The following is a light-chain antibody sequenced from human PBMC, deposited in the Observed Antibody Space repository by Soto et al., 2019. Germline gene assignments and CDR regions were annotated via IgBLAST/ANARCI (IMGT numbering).Light chain of an antibody. J-gene: IGLJ2*01. Sequence: QPVLTQPPSVSGAPGQRVTISCTGSSSNIGAGYDVHWYQQLPGTAPKLLIYGNSNRPSGVPDRFSGSKSGTSASLAITGLQAEYEADYYCQSYDSSLHVVFGGGTKLTVL. CDR1: SSNIGAGYD. V-gene: IGLV1-40*01. CDR2: GNS. CDR3: QSYDSSLHVV.